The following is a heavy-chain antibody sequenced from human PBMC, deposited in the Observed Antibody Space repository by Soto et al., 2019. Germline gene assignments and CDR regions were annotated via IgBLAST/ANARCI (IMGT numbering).Heavy chain of an antibody. CDR1: SGSISSGGYY. V-gene: IGHV4-31*03. CDR3: ARVRYCSGGSCYPRFDA. Sequence: QVQLQESGPGLVKPSQTLSLTCTVSSGSISSGGYYWSWIRQHPGKGLEWIGYIYYSGSTYYNPSLKSRVTISVDTCKNQFSLKLSSVTAADTAVYYCARVRYCSGGSCYPRFDAWGQGTLVTVSS. CDR2: IYYSGST. D-gene: IGHD2-15*01. J-gene: IGHJ5*02.